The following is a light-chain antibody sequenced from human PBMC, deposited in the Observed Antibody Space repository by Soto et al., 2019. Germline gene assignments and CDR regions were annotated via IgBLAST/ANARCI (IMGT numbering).Light chain of an antibody. Sequence: DIQMTQSPSTLSASVGDRVTITCRASQSISSWLAWYQQKPGKAPKLLINDASSLESGVPSRFSGSGSGTEFTLTISSLQPDDFATYYCQQYNSYRITFGQGTRLEIK. CDR2: DAS. J-gene: IGKJ5*01. CDR3: QQYNSYRIT. CDR1: QSISSW. V-gene: IGKV1-5*01.